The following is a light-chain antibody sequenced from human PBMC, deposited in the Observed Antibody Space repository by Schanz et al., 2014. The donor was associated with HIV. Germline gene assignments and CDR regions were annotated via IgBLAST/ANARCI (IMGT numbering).Light chain of an antibody. CDR3: QHRRSWPPFFT. V-gene: IGKV3-15*01. CDR1: QSVRSN. Sequence: EIVITQSPATLSVSPGETATLSCRASQSVRSNLAWYQQKGGQVPRLLIHGASTRATGIPARFSGSGSGTEFTLTISSLEPEDFAVYYCQHRRSWPPFFTFGPGTRVDAK. J-gene: IGKJ3*01. CDR2: GAS.